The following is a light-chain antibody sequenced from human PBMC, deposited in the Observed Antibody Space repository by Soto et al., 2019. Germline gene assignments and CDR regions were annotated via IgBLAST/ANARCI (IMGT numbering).Light chain of an antibody. CDR3: QQYGSSGK. J-gene: IGKJ1*01. Sequence: EIVLTQSPGTLSLSSGERTTLSCRASQSVSNNYLAWYQQKPGQAPSLLIYGASNRATGIPDRFRGSGSGTDFTLTISRLEPEDFAVYYCQQYGSSGKFGQGTKVDIK. V-gene: IGKV3-20*01. CDR2: GAS. CDR1: QSVSNNY.